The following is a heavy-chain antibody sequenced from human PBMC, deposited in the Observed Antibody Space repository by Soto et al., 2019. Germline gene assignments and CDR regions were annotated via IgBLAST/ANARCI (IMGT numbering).Heavy chain of an antibody. CDR1: GYTFTSHV. V-gene: IGHV1-18*04. CDR3: ARQDIQYYFDGGLYAHTPFFDN. J-gene: IGHJ4*02. Sequence: ASVKVSCKASGYTFTSHVINWVRQAPGQGLEWMGWISTYNGNTHYAQNLQGRVSVTTDTSTTTAYMELRSLRSDDTAVYFCARQDIQYYFDGGLYAHTPFFDNWGQVTLVTVAS. CDR2: ISTYNGNT. D-gene: IGHD3-22*01.